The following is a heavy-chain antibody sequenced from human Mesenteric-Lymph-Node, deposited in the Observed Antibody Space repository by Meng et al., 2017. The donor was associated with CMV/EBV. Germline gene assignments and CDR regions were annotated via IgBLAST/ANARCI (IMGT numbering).Heavy chain of an antibody. J-gene: IGHJ1*01. D-gene: IGHD3-3*01. Sequence: VDGGSFSNTHWIWIRQPPGKGLEWIGQINHYRNTNYNPSLKSRVAMSVDTSRNQFSMKLTSVTAADTAVYYCVRGDEYYDFWSGYVWGQGTLVTVSS. CDR1: GGSFSNTH. CDR2: INHYRNT. CDR3: VRGDEYYDFWSGYV. V-gene: IGHV4-34*01.